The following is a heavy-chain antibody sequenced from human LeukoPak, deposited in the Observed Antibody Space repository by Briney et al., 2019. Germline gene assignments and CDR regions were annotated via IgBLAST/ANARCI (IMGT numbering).Heavy chain of an antibody. CDR1: GYTLTELS. CDR3: ADFDWCTPRKNWFDP. CDR2: FDPEDGET. Sequence: ASVKVSCKVSGYTLTELSMHWVRQAPGKGLEWMGGFDPEDGETIYAQKFQGRVTMTEDTSTDTAYMELSSLRSEDTAVYYCADFDWCTPRKNWFDPWGQGTLVTVSS. V-gene: IGHV1-24*01. D-gene: IGHD3-9*01. J-gene: IGHJ5*02.